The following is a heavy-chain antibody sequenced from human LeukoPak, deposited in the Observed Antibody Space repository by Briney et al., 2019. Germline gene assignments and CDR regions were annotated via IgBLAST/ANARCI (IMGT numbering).Heavy chain of an antibody. J-gene: IGHJ4*02. CDR2: INWNGGST. Sequence: RSEGSLRLSCAASGFIFDDYGMSWVRQAPGKGLEWVSGINWNGGSTGYTDSVKGRFTISRDNAKNSLYLQMNSLRAEDTALYYCASYCSRTSCYQDYWGQGTPVTVSS. CDR1: GFIFDDYG. D-gene: IGHD2-2*01. CDR3: ASYCSRTSCYQDY. V-gene: IGHV3-20*04.